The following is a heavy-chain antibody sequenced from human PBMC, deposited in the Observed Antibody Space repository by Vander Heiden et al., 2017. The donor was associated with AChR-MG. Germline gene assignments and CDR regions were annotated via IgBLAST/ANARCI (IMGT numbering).Heavy chain of an antibody. D-gene: IGHD5-12*01. J-gene: IGHJ3*02. CDR3: AKDMSRGGYNAFDI. Sequence: EVQLLESGGGLVQPGGSLRLSCAASGFPFSSYAMSWVRQAPGRGLEWVSAISGSGGSTYYADSVKGRFTISRDNSKNTLYLQMNSPRAPDTAVYYWAKDMSRGGYNAFDIWGGWTMVAVSS. V-gene: IGHV3-23*01. CDR1: GFPFSSYA. CDR2: ISGSGGST.